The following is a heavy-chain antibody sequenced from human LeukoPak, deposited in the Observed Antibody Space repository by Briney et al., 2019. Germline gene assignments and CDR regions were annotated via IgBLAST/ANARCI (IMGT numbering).Heavy chain of an antibody. CDR1: GFTFSSYA. CDR3: AKDQSVVVVAATPYFFDY. Sequence: GGSLRLSCAASGFTFSSYAMSWVRQAPGKGLEWVSGISGSGSGTYYPDSVKGRFTISRDNSKNTLYLQMNSLGAEDTAVYYCAKDQSVVVVAATPYFFDYWGQGTLVTVSS. CDR2: ISGSGSGT. V-gene: IGHV3-23*01. J-gene: IGHJ4*02. D-gene: IGHD2-15*01.